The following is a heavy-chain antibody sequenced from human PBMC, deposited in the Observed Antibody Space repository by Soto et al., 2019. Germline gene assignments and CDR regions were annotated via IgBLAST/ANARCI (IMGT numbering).Heavy chain of an antibody. CDR2: INAANGYT. CDR3: AGTREVTTRILDY. D-gene: IGHD4-17*01. V-gene: IGHV1-3*01. CDR1: GYSFTSFP. J-gene: IGHJ4*02. Sequence: ASVKVSCKASGYSFTSFPIHWVRQAPGQGLECMGWINAANGYTRYSQKFQGRVTITRDTSASTAYMELSSLRSEDTAVYYCAGTREVTTRILDYWGQGTLVTVSS.